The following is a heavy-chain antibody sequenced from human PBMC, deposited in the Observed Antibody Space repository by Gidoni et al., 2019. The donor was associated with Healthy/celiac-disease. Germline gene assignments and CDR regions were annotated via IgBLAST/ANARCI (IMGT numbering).Heavy chain of an antibody. CDR1: GFTFSSYG. CDR2: ISYDGSNK. D-gene: IGHD4-17*01. CDR3: AKRATVTNIDY. J-gene: IGHJ4*02. V-gene: IGHV3-30*18. Sequence: QVQLVESGGGVVQPGRSLRLSCAASGFTFSSYGMHWVRQAPGKGLEWVAVISYDGSNKYYADSVKGRFTISRDNSKNTLYLQMNSLRAEDTAVYYCAKRATVTNIDYWGQGTLVTVSS.